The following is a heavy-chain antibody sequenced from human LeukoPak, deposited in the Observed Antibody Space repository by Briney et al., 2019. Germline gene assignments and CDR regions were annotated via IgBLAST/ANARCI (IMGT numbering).Heavy chain of an antibody. V-gene: IGHV1-69*05. J-gene: IGHJ4*02. CDR3: ARDLGRGYSYGYLDY. D-gene: IGHD5-18*01. Sequence: ASVKVSCKASGYTFTSYGISWVRQAPGQGLEWMGRIIPIFGTANYAQKFQGRVTITTDESTSTAYMELSSLRSEDTAVYYCARDLGRGYSYGYLDYWGQGTLVTVSS. CDR2: IIPIFGTA. CDR1: GYTFTSYG.